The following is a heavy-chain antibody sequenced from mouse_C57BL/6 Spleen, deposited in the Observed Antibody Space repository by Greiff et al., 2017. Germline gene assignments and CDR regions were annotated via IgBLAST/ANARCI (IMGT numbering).Heavy chain of an antibody. D-gene: IGHD4-1*01. J-gene: IGHJ3*01. V-gene: IGHV14-2*01. Sequence: DVQLQESGAELVKPGASVKLSCTASGFNIKDYYMHWVKQRTEQGLEWIGRIDPEDGETKYAPNFQGKATITADTSSNTAYLQLSSLTSEDTAVYYCARYPLTFAWFAYWGQGTLVTVSA. CDR2: IDPEDGET. CDR3: ARYPLTFAWFAY. CDR1: GFNIKDYY.